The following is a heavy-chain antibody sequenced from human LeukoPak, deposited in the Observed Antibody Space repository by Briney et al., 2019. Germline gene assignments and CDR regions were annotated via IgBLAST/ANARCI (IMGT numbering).Heavy chain of an antibody. D-gene: IGHD6-13*01. J-gene: IGHJ5*02. Sequence: PSETLSLTCTVSGGSISSYYWSWIRQPAGKGLEWIGRIYTSGSTNYNPSLKSRVTISVDTSKNQFSLKLSSVTAADTAVYYCARDLSSSWYSWFNPWGQGTLVTVSS. CDR3: ARDLSSSWYSWFNP. CDR2: IYTSGST. CDR1: GGSISSYY. V-gene: IGHV4-4*07.